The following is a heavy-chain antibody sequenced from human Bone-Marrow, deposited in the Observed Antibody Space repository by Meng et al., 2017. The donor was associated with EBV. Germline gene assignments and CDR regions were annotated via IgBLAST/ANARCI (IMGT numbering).Heavy chain of an antibody. CDR1: AGSFSGYY. Sequence: QLQLQQWGPGLLKPSETLSLTCAVYAGSFSGYYWSWIRQPPGKGLEWIGEINHSGSTNYSPSLKSRVTISVDTSKNQFSLKLSSVTAADTAVYYCARSAKGYFGLWGRGTLVTVSS. CDR2: INHSGST. CDR3: ARSAKGYFGL. V-gene: IGHV4-34*01. J-gene: IGHJ2*01.